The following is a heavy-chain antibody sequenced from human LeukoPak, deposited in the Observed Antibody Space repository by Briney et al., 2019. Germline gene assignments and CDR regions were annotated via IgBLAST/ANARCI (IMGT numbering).Heavy chain of an antibody. V-gene: IGHV3-21*04. D-gene: IGHD5-12*01. CDR3: AKEATMEGGAFDI. CDR2: ISSSSSYI. J-gene: IGHJ3*02. Sequence: GGSLRLSCAASGFTFSSYSMNWVRQAPGKGLEWVSSISSSSSYIYYADSVKGRFTISRDNSKNTLYLQMNSLRAEDTAVYYCAKEATMEGGAFDIWGQGTMVTVSS. CDR1: GFTFSSYS.